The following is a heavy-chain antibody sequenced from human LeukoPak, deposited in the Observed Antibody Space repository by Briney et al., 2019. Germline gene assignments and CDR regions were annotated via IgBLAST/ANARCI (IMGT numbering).Heavy chain of an antibody. CDR2: IYSSGST. Sequence: PSETLSLTCTVSGGSISNFYWSWIRQPAGKTLEWIGRIYSSGSTNYNPSLKSRVTMSLDTSKNQFSPKLSSVTAADTAVYFCARETTGAGTARPFDYWGQGTLVTVSS. CDR3: ARETTGAGTARPFDY. D-gene: IGHD6-13*01. CDR1: GGSISNFY. J-gene: IGHJ4*02. V-gene: IGHV4-4*07.